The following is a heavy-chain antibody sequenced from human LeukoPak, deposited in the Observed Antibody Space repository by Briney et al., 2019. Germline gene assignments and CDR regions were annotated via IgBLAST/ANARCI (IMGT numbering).Heavy chain of an antibody. CDR3: ARDNSLNDFDY. D-gene: IGHD1-1*01. V-gene: IGHV1-2*02. Sequence: GASVTVSFKASGYTFTDHFMHWMRHAPGQGLEWVGEINLYNGITKYAWRCQGRVSITRDTSISTAFMEVSRLTSDDTAVYYCARDNSLNDFDYWGQGTLVTVAS. CDR2: INLYNGIT. J-gene: IGHJ4*02. CDR1: GYTFTDHF.